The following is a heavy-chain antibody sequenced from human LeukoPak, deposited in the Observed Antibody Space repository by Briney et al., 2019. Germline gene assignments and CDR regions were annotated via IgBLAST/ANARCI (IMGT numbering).Heavy chain of an antibody. CDR1: GGSFSGYY. V-gene: IGHV4-34*01. J-gene: IGHJ4*02. D-gene: IGHD2-2*01. CDR2: INHSGST. CDR3: GSSTSCSYPHY. Sequence: SETLSLTCAVYGGSFSGYYWSWIRQPPGKGLEWIGEINHSGSTNYNPSLKSRVTISVDTSKNQFSLKLSSVTAADTAVHYCGSSTSCSYPHYWGQGTLVTVSS.